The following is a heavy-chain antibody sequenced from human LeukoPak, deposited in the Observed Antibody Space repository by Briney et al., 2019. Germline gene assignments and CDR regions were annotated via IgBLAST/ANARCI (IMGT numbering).Heavy chain of an antibody. CDR1: GGTFISYA. D-gene: IGHD3-22*01. V-gene: IGHV1-69*10. J-gene: IGHJ4*02. Sequence: SVKVSCKASGGTFISYAISWVRQAPGQGLEWRGGIIPILGIANYAQKFQGRVTITADQSTSTAYMELSSLRSEDPAVYYCAHQTYYYDSSGYDYWGQGTLVTVSS. CDR2: IIPILGIA. CDR3: AHQTYYYDSSGYDY.